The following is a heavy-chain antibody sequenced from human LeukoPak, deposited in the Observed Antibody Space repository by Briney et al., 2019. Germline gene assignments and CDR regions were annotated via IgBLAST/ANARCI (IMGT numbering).Heavy chain of an antibody. CDR2: IVPILGIA. CDR1: GGTFSSYT. V-gene: IGHV1-69*02. D-gene: IGHD2-2*01. Sequence: SVKVSCKASGGTFSSYTISWVRQAPGQGLEWMGRIVPILGIANYAQKFQGRVTITADKSTSTAYMELSSLRSEDTAVYYCASPIVVVPAANDYYGMDVWGQGTTVTVSS. CDR3: ASPIVVVPAANDYYGMDV. J-gene: IGHJ6*02.